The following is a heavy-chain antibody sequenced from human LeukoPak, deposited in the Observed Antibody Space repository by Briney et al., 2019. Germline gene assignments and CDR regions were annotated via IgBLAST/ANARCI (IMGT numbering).Heavy chain of an antibody. Sequence: ASVKVSCKVSGYTLTELSMHWVRQAPGKGLEWMGGFDPEDGETIYAQKFQGRVTMTEDTFTDTAYMELSSLRSEDTAVYYCATILHSGLWFRELQLDYWGQGTLVTVSS. CDR1: GYTLTELS. V-gene: IGHV1-24*01. CDR2: FDPEDGET. CDR3: ATILHSGLWFRELQLDY. D-gene: IGHD3-10*01. J-gene: IGHJ4*02.